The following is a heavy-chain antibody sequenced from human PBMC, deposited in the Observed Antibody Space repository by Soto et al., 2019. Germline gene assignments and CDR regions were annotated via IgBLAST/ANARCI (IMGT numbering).Heavy chain of an antibody. D-gene: IGHD2-15*01. CDR2: IYYSGST. V-gene: IGHV4-59*01. CDR3: ARGGCYSNPYNFDY. Sequence: PSETLSLTCTVSGGSISTYYWTWIRQPPGKGLEWIGYIYYSGSTNYNPSLKSRVTISEDTSKKQFSLKLNSVTAADTAVYYCARGGCYSNPYNFDYWGQGTLVTVSS. J-gene: IGHJ4*02. CDR1: GGSISTYY.